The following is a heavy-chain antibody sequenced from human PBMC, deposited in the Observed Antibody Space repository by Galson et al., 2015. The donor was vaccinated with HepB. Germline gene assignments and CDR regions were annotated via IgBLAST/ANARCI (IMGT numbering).Heavy chain of an antibody. Sequence: SLRLSCAASGFTFSSYAMHWVRQAPGKGLEWVAVISYDGSNKYYADSVKGRFTISRDNSKNTLYLQMNSLRAEDTAVYYCARDLAYYDFWSGVDYWGQGTLVTVSS. CDR1: GFTFSSYA. CDR3: ARDLAYYDFWSGVDY. D-gene: IGHD3-3*01. CDR2: ISYDGSNK. V-gene: IGHV3-30-3*01. J-gene: IGHJ4*02.